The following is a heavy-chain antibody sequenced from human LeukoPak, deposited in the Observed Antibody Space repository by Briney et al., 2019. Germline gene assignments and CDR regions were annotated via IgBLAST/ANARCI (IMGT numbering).Heavy chain of an antibody. Sequence: GGSLRLSCAASGFTFSTYGMHWVRQAPGKGLEWVAFIRYDGSNKYYADSVKGRFTVSRDNSKNTLYLQMNSLRAEDTAVYYCAKDPTGYYYDSSGYYGGYWGQGTLVTVSS. CDR3: AKDPTGYYYDSSGYYGGY. V-gene: IGHV3-30*02. J-gene: IGHJ4*02. D-gene: IGHD3-22*01. CDR2: IRYDGSNK. CDR1: GFTFSTYG.